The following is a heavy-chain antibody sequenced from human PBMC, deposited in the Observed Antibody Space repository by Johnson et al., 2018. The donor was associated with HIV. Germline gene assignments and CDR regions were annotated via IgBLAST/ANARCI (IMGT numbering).Heavy chain of an antibody. CDR3: ARGDPEWFHAFDI. CDR1: VFMFSNYG. J-gene: IGHJ3*02. Sequence: QVQLVESGGGVVQPGGSLRLSCATSVFMFSNYGMHWVRQAPGKGLEWVAFIWYDGTNKYYADSVKGRFTISRDNSKNTLYLQMNSLRAEDTAVYYCARGDPEWFHAFDIWGQGTMVTVSS. V-gene: IGHV3-30*02. D-gene: IGHD3-10*01. CDR2: IWYDGTNK.